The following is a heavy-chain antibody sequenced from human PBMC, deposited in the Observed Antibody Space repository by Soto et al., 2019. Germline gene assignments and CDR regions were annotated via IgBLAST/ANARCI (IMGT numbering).Heavy chain of an antibody. V-gene: IGHV1-18*01. J-gene: IGHJ6*02. CDR1: GYTFTSYG. D-gene: IGHD2-2*01. CDR2: ISAYNGNT. Sequence: ASVKVSCKASGYTFTSYGISWVRQAPGQGLEWMGWISAYNGNTNYAQKLQGRVTMTTDTSTSTAYMELRSLRSDDTAVYYCARGYCISSSCLYYYYRMYVWGQGTTVTVSS. CDR3: ARGYCISSSCLYYYYRMYV.